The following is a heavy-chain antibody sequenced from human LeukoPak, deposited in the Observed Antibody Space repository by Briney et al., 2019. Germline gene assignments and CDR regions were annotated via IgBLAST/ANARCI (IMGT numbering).Heavy chain of an antibody. J-gene: IGHJ4*02. CDR2: ISGSDGTS. D-gene: IGHD3-16*02. CDR3: AKSLGVGGYTRYKGFDQ. Sequence: GGSLRLSCAASGFTFNSFAMNWVRQAPGKGLEWVSSISGSDGTSHYADFVKGRFTISRDNSKNTLYPQMNSLRAEDTAAYYCAKSLGVGGYTRYKGFDQWGQGTLVVVSS. V-gene: IGHV3-23*01. CDR1: GFTFNSFA.